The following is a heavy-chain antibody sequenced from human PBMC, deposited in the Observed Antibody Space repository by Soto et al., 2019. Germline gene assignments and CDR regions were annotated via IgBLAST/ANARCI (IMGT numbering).Heavy chain of an antibody. CDR3: AKEVTEAGRDYFVY. CDR1: GFTFSNYA. CDR2: TRGSGGSP. Sequence: EVQLLESGGGLVQPGGSLRLSCAASGFTFSNYAMSWVRQGPGKGLQWVSGTRGSGGSPDYADSVKGRFTISRDNSKNTLYLQMNSLRAEDTAIYYCAKEVTEAGRDYFVYWGQGTLVSVSS. J-gene: IGHJ4*02. V-gene: IGHV3-23*01. D-gene: IGHD6-13*01.